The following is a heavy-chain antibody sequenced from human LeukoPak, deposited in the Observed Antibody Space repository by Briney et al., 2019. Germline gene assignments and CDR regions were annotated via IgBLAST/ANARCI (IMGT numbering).Heavy chain of an antibody. V-gene: IGHV4-34*01. CDR2: ISHSGST. D-gene: IGHD3-22*01. Sequence: GSLRLSCAASGFTVSSIHMVWVRQAPGKGLEWIGEISHSGSTNYNPSLKSRLTMSIDTSKNQFSMKLTSVTAADTAIYYCARLCLEITMIVVVFMPPQAWFDPWGQGTLVTVSS. J-gene: IGHJ5*02. CDR1: GFTVSSIH. CDR3: ARLCLEITMIVVVFMPPQAWFDP.